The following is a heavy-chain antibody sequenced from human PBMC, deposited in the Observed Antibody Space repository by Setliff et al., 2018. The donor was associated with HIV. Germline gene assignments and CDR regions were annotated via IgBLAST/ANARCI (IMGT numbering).Heavy chain of an antibody. V-gene: IGHV4-34*01. CDR1: GGSVSGYY. Sequence: SETLSLTCAVYGGSVSGYYWSWIRQPPGKGLEWIGEMNHSGSTHYNPSLKSRVTISIDTSKSQFSLKLKSVTAADTAVYYCAKEGGYCSGTTCFGFDYWGQGTLVTVSS. CDR3: AKEGGYCSGTTCFGFDY. J-gene: IGHJ4*02. CDR2: MNHSGST. D-gene: IGHD2-2*01.